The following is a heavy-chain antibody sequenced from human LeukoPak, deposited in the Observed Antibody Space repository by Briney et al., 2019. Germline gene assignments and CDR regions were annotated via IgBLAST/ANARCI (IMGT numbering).Heavy chain of an antibody. V-gene: IGHV4-39*07. J-gene: IGHJ4*02. CDR1: GGSISSSSYY. CDR3: ARAHGDY. CDR2: IYYSGST. Sequence: SETLSLTYTVSGGSISSSSYYWGWIRQPPGKGLEWIGSIYYSGSTYYNPSLKSRVTISVDTSKNQFSLKLSSVAAADTAVYYCARAHGDYWGQGTLVTVSS.